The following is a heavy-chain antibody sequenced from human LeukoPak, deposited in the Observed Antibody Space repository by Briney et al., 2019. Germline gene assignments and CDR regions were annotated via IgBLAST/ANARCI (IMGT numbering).Heavy chain of an antibody. J-gene: IGHJ4*02. Sequence: ASVMVSCKASGGTFSSYTISWVRQAPGQGLEWMGRIIPILGIANYAQKFQGRVTITADKSTSTAYMELSSLRSEDTAVYYCAGGGSSGYPQDYWGQGTLVTVSS. CDR1: GGTFSSYT. D-gene: IGHD3-22*01. CDR2: IIPILGIA. V-gene: IGHV1-69*02. CDR3: AGGGSSGYPQDY.